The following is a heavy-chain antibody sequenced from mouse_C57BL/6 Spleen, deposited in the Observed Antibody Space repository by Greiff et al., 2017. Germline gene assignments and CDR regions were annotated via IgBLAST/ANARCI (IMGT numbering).Heavy chain of an antibody. Sequence: QVQLQQSGAELVKPGASVKISCKASGYAFSSYWMNWVKQRPGKGLEWIGQIYPGDGDTNYNGKFKGKATLTADKSSSTAYMQLSSLTSEDSAVYFCARRGTAQAIFDYWGQGTTLTVSS. CDR1: GYAFSSYW. D-gene: IGHD3-2*02. CDR3: ARRGTAQAIFDY. J-gene: IGHJ2*01. V-gene: IGHV1-80*01. CDR2: IYPGDGDT.